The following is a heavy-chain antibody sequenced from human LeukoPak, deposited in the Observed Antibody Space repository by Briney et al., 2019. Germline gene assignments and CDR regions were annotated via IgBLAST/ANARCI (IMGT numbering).Heavy chain of an antibody. Sequence: PGGSLRLSRAASGFTFSSYSMNWVRQAPGKGLEWVSSISSSSSYIYYADSVKGRFTISRDNAKSSLYLQMNSLRAEDTAVYYCARDHSSSIDCSGQGTLVTVSS. CDR1: GFTFSSYS. V-gene: IGHV3-21*01. D-gene: IGHD6-13*01. CDR3: ARDHSSSIDC. CDR2: ISSSSSYI. J-gene: IGHJ4*02.